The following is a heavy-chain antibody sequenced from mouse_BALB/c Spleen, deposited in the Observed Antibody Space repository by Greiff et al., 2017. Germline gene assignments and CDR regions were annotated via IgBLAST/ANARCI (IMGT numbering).Heavy chain of an antibody. Sequence: VQLQQSGAELMKPGASVKISCKATGYTFSSYWIEWVKQRPGHGLEWIGEILPGSGSTNYNEKFKGKATFTADTSSNTAYMQLSSLTSEDSAVYYCARRNYYRYEDWYFDVWGAGTTVTVSS. CDR1: GYTFSSYW. J-gene: IGHJ1*01. CDR3: ARRNYYRYEDWYFDV. CDR2: ILPGSGST. V-gene: IGHV1-9*01. D-gene: IGHD2-14*01.